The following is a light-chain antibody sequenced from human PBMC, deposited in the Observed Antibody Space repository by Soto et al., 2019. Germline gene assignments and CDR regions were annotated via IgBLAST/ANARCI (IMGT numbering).Light chain of an antibody. Sequence: DIQMTQSPSALSASVGDRVTITCRASQTISSWLAWYQQKPGEAPRLLIYQASSLETEVPSRFSGSGSGTEFTLTISSLQPGDFATYYCQQYNTYPTFGQGTKVDIK. CDR1: QTISSW. CDR2: QAS. V-gene: IGKV1-5*03. J-gene: IGKJ1*01. CDR3: QQYNTYPT.